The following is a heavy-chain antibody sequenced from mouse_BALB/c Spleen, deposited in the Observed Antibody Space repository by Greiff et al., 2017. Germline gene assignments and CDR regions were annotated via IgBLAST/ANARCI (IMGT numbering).Heavy chain of an antibody. V-gene: IGHV1-15*01. CDR3: TREGEVRHAMDY. J-gene: IGHJ4*01. D-gene: IGHD2-14*01. CDR2: IDPETGGT. CDR1: GYTFTDYE. Sequence: QVQLQQSGAELVRPGASVTLSCKASGYTFTDYEMHWVKQTPVHGLEWIGAIDPETGGTAYNQKFKGKATLTADKSSSTAYMELRSLTSEDSAVYYCTREGEVRHAMDYWGQGTSVTVSS.